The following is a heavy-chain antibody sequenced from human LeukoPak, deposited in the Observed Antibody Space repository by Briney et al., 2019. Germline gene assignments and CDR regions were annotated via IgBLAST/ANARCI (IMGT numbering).Heavy chain of an antibody. Sequence: GGSLRLSCAASGFSFSEHSMNWVRQAPGKGLEWVSNIRGSSSAMNYADSVKGRFTISRDNAKDSLYLEMSSLRAEDTAVYYCARDRDWSFDYWGLGTLVSVSS. CDR2: IRGSSSAM. V-gene: IGHV3-48*04. D-gene: IGHD3-9*01. CDR1: GFSFSEHS. CDR3: ARDRDWSFDY. J-gene: IGHJ4*02.